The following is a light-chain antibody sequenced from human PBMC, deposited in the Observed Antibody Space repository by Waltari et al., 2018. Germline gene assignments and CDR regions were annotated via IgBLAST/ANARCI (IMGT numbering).Light chain of an antibody. Sequence: AIRITQSPSSLSASTGDRVPIPCRATQSISSYLAWYQQKPGKAPKVLIYAASTLQSGVPSRFSGSGSGTDFTLTISCLQSEDFAIYYCQQYYSSPATFGQGTKVEIK. CDR2: AAS. CDR3: QQYYSSPAT. J-gene: IGKJ1*01. CDR1: QSISSY. V-gene: IGKV1-8*01.